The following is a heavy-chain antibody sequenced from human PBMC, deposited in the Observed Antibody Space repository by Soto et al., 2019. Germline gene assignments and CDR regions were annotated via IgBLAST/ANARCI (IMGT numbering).Heavy chain of an antibody. D-gene: IGHD3-3*01. CDR2: IWYDGSNK. V-gene: IGHV3-33*01. CDR1: GFTFSSYG. Sequence: GGSLRLSCAASGFTFSSYGMHWVRQAPGKGLEWVAVIWYDGSNKYYADSVKGRFTISRDNSKNTLYLQMNSLRAEDTAVYYCARDPHQITIFDEDYGMDVWGQGTTVTVSS. CDR3: ARDPHQITIFDEDYGMDV. J-gene: IGHJ6*02.